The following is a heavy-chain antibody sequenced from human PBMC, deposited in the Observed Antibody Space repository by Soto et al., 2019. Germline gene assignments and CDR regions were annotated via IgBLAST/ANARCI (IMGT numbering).Heavy chain of an antibody. D-gene: IGHD4-4*01. CDR3: TRGVTWPQRRFVY. Sequence: EVQLVESGGDLVQPGGSLRLSCAASGFTLRSYDVNWVRQAPGKGLDWISYISGSGNVIYYADSVKGRFTIARDNAKNSLFLQMSSLRAEDTAVYYCTRGVTWPQRRFVYWGRGTVVTVSS. CDR1: GFTLRSYD. V-gene: IGHV3-48*01. CDR2: ISGSGNVI. J-gene: IGHJ4*02.